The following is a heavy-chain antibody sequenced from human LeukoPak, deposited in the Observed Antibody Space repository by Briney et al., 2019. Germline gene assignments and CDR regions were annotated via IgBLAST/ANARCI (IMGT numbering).Heavy chain of an antibody. J-gene: IGHJ5*02. CDR2: INSDGINT. CDR3: ARDLGQYYDTSDNWFDP. CDR1: GFTFSNYW. V-gene: IGHV3-74*01. Sequence: GGSLRLSCAASGFTFSNYWMHWVRQAPGKGLVWVSRINSDGINTSYADSVNGRFTISRDNAKNTLNQQMNSLRAEDTAVYYCARDLGQYYDTSDNWFDPWGQGTLVTVSS. D-gene: IGHD3-22*01.